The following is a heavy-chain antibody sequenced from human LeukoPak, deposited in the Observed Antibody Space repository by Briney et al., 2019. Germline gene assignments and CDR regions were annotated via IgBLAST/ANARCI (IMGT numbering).Heavy chain of an antibody. Sequence: GGSLRLSCTASGFTFRSFAMSWVREVPGQGLEWVAGITAGGRHTTYTDSVQGRFTVSRDNSEKTLYLQMNSLRAEDTAVYYCARRGGSSFRRSPIDYWGQGTLVTVSS. CDR2: ITAGGRHT. V-gene: IGHV3-23*01. D-gene: IGHD6-6*01. CDR3: ARRGGSSFRRSPIDY. J-gene: IGHJ4*02. CDR1: GFTFRSFA.